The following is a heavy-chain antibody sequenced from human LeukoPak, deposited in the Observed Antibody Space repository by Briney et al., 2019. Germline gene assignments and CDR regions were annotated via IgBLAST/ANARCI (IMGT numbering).Heavy chain of an antibody. V-gene: IGHV3-21*01. CDR3: AREMKDIVVVPAANPGGYYYYYMDV. CDR1: GFTFSSYS. CDR2: ISSSSSYI. Sequence: GGSLRLSCAASGFTFSSYSMNWVRQAPGKGLEWVSSISSSSSYIYYADSVKGRFTISRDNAKNSLYLQMNSLRAEDTAVNYCAREMKDIVVVPAANPGGYYYYYMDVWGKGTTVTVSS. J-gene: IGHJ6*03. D-gene: IGHD2-2*01.